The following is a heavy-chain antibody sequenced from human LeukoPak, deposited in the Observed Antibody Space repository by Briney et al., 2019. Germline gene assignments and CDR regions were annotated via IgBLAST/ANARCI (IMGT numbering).Heavy chain of an antibody. Sequence: GGSLRLSCAASGFTFSLYGIHWVRQAPGKGLEWVAFIWYDGTNKYYTDSVKGRFTISRDNSKNTLDLQMNRLRVDDTAVYYCVKDYGSGWYGYFDLWGQGTLVTVSS. J-gene: IGHJ4*02. V-gene: IGHV3-30*02. CDR2: IWYDGTNK. CDR1: GFTFSLYG. D-gene: IGHD6-19*01. CDR3: VKDYGSGWYGYFDL.